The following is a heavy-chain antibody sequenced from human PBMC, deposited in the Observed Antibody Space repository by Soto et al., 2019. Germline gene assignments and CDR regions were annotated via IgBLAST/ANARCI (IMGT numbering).Heavy chain of an antibody. V-gene: IGHV3-53*01. CDR2: IYSGGST. Sequence: PXVSLSLSCSAWGFTLSSNYMSGGRQAPGKGLEWVSVIYSGGSTYYADSVKGRFTISRDNSKNTLYLQMNSLRAEDTAVYYCAGGSSSQIYYYYGMDVWGQGTTVTVSS. D-gene: IGHD6-13*01. J-gene: IGHJ6*02. CDR1: GFTLSSNY. CDR3: AGGSSSQIYYYYGMDV.